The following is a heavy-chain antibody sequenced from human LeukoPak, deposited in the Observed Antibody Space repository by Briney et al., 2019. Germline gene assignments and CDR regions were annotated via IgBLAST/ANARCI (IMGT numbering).Heavy chain of an antibody. V-gene: IGHV4-34*01. CDR3: ARLTLRWFDP. CDR2: INHSGST. CDR1: GGSFSGYY. Sequence: PSETLSLTCAVYGGSFSGYYWSWIRQPPGKGLEWIWEINHSGSTNYNPSLKSRVTISVDTSKNQFSLKLSSVTAADTAVYYCARLTLRWFDPWGQGTLVTVSS. J-gene: IGHJ5*02. D-gene: IGHD4/OR15-4a*01.